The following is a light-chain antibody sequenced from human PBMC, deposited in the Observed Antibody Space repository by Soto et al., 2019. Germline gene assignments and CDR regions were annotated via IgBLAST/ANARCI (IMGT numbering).Light chain of an antibody. CDR2: GAS. V-gene: IGKV3-20*01. CDR1: QSIANNY. J-gene: IGKJ2*01. Sequence: EIVLTQSPGTLSLSPGERASLSCRASQSIANNYLAWYQQKPGQAPRLLIYGASSRATDIPDRFSGSGSGTDFTPTISRLEPEDFAVYFCQQYANSPRSTFGQGTKLEIK. CDR3: QQYANSPRST.